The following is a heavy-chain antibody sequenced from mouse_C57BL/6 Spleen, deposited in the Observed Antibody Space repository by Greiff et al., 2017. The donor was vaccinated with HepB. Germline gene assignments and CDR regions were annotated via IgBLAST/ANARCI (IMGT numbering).Heavy chain of an antibody. D-gene: IGHD3-1*01. CDR1: GFTFSSYA. CDR2: ISDGGSYT. J-gene: IGHJ3*01. CDR3: ALNFGRFAY. V-gene: IGHV5-4*03. Sequence: DVKLVESGGGLVKPGGSLKLSCAASGFTFSSYAMSWVRQTPEKRLEWVATISDGGSYTYYPDNVKGRFTISRDNAKNNLYLQMSHLKSEDTAMYYCALNFGRFAYWGQGTLVTVSA.